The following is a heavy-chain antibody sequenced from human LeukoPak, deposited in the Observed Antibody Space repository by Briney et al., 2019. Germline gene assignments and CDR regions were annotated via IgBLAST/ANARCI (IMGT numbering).Heavy chain of an antibody. Sequence: GESLKISCKGFGYTFTDHWLGWVRPLPGKGLRGIAIVYPTDSDTRYNPSFQGQVTISADRSITTAYLQWNSLKASDTAVYYCARFALTEHYFDYWGLGTLVTVSS. CDR1: GYTFTDHW. D-gene: IGHD1-26*01. CDR3: ARFALTEHYFDY. CDR2: VYPTDSDT. V-gene: IGHV5-51*01. J-gene: IGHJ4*02.